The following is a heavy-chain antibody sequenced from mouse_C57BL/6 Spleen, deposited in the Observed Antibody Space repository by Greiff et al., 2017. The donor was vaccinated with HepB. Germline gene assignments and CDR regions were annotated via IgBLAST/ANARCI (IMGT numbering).Heavy chain of an antibody. V-gene: IGHV1-54*01. CDR1: GYAFTNYL. J-gene: IGHJ4*01. D-gene: IGHD3-2*02. Sequence: VQLQQSGAELVRPGTSVKVSCKASGYAFTNYLIEWVKQRPGQGLEWIGVSNPGSGGTNYNEKFKGKATLTADKSSSTAYMQLSSLTSEDSAVSFCARGWTAQATPYWGQGTSVTVSS. CDR3: ARGWTAQATPY. CDR2: SNPGSGGT.